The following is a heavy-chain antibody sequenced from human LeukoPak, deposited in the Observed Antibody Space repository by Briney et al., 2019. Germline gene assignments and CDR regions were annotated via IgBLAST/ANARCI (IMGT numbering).Heavy chain of an antibody. CDR3: ASQWLRFNYYYGMDV. Sequence: VGSLRLSCAASGFTFSSYAMSWVRQAPGKGLEWVSAISGSGGSTYYADSVKGRFTISRDNSKNTLYLQMNSLRAEDTAVYYCASQWLRFNYYYGMDVWGQGTTVTVSS. V-gene: IGHV3-23*01. J-gene: IGHJ6*02. CDR2: ISGSGGST. D-gene: IGHD5-12*01. CDR1: GFTFSSYA.